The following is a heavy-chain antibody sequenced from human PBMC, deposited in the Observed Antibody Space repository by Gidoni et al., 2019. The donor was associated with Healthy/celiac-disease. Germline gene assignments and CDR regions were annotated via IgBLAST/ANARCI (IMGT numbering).Heavy chain of an antibody. CDR2: INPNSGGT. J-gene: IGHJ4*02. CDR1: GYPFTGYY. V-gene: IGHV1-2*02. D-gene: IGHD4-17*01. Sequence: QVQLVQSGAEVKKPGASVKVSCKASGYPFTGYYMHWVRQAPGKGLGWMGWINPNSGGTNYAQKFQGRVTMTRDTSISTAYMELSRLRSDDTAVYYCARDEGDDYGDYTRDYWGQGTLVTVSS. CDR3: ARDEGDDYGDYTRDY.